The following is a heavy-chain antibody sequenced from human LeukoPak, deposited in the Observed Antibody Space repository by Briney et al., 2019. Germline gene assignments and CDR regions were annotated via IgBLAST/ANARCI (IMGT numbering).Heavy chain of an antibody. V-gene: IGHV3-33*08. CDR3: ASTPWASLALDP. Sequence: SGGSLRLSCAASEFTFSSYSMNWVRQAPGKGLEWVAVIWYDGSNKYYADSVKGRFTISRDNSKNTLYLQMNSLRAEDTAVYYCASTPWASLALDPWGQGTLVTVSS. J-gene: IGHJ5*02. CDR2: IWYDGSNK. D-gene: IGHD2-2*01. CDR1: EFTFSSYS.